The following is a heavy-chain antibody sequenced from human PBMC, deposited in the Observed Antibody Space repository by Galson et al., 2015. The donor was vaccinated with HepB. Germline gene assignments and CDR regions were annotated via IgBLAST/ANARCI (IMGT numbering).Heavy chain of an antibody. D-gene: IGHD5-18*01. V-gene: IGHV3-48*03. J-gene: IGHJ4*02. CDR1: GFTFSSYE. Sequence: SLRLSCAASGFTFSSYEMNWVRQAPGKGLEWVSYISSSGSTIYYADSVKGRFTISRDNAKNSLYLQMNSLRAEDTAVYYCARDGGIQIWMYFFDYWGQGTLVTVSS. CDR2: ISSSGSTI. CDR3: ARDGGIQIWMYFFDY.